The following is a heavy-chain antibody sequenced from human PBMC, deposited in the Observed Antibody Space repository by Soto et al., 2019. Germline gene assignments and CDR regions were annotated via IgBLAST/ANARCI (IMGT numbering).Heavy chain of an antibody. CDR1: GGSLSSSSYY. Sequence: SETLSLTSTVSGGSLSSSSYYWGWIRQPPGKGLEWIGSIYYSGSTYYNPSLKSRVTISVDTSKNQFSLKLSSVTAADTAVYYCARLPGYSRLLWFGEDNNYGMDVWGQGTTVT. V-gene: IGHV4-39*01. D-gene: IGHD3-10*01. CDR2: IYYSGST. J-gene: IGHJ6*02. CDR3: ARLPGYSRLLWFGEDNNYGMDV.